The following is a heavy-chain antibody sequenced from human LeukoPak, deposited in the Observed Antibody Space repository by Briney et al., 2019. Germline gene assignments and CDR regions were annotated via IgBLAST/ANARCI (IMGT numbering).Heavy chain of an antibody. V-gene: IGHV4-59*06. CDR1: GGSINNYF. Sequence: SETLSLTCTVSGGSINNYFWSWIRQPAGKGLEWIGYIYYSGSTYYNPSLKSRVTISVDTSKNQFSLKLSSVTAADTAVYYCARVNGWLRFHYYFDYWGQGTLVTVSS. CDR3: ARVNGWLRFHYYFDY. D-gene: IGHD5-12*01. J-gene: IGHJ4*02. CDR2: IYYSGST.